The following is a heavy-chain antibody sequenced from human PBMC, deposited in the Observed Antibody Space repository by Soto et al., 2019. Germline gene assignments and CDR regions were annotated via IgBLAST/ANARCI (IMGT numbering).Heavy chain of an antibody. D-gene: IGHD4-4*01. CDR3: TGAAVSKTGLDV. CDR1: GFTFSDHY. V-gene: IGHV3-72*01. J-gene: IGHJ6*02. Sequence: EVQLVESGGGLVQPGASLRLSCAASGFTFSDHYMDWVRQAPGKRLGWVGRTKDNPNRYTTGYAASDIGRFTISRDDSKNSVYLQMNSLKTEDPAVYYCTGAAVSKTGLDVWGRGTTVTVSS. CDR2: TKDNPNRYTT.